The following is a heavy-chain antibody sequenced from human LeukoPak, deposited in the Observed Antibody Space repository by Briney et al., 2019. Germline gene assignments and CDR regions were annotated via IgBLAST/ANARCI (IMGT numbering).Heavy chain of an antibody. CDR1: GGSISSSSYY. CDR2: IYYSGST. Sequence: SETLSLTCTVSGGSISSSSYYWGWIRQPPGKGLEWIGSIYYSGSTYYNPSLKSRVTISVDTSKNQFSLKLSSVTAADTAVYYCARSQFPYFDYWGQGTLVTVSS. V-gene: IGHV4-39*07. CDR3: ARSQFPYFDY. J-gene: IGHJ4*02.